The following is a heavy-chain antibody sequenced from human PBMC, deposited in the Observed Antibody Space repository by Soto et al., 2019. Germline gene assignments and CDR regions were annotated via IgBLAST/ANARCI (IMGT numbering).Heavy chain of an antibody. D-gene: IGHD2-15*01. CDR2: SYHSGST. V-gene: IGHV4-4*02. J-gene: IGHJ4*02. Sequence: QVQLQESGPGLVKPSGTLSPTCAVAGGYISSSNWWRCVRQPPGKGLEWIGESYHSGSTNYNPSHISRITISVDKSKHQCILKQSSVTAADTAVYYCARVGCSGGSCYSRNWGQGTLFTVSS. CDR1: GGYISSSNW. CDR3: ARVGCSGGSCYSRN.